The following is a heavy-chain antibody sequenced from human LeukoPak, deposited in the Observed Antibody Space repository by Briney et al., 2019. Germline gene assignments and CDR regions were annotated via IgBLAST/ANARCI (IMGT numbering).Heavy chain of an antibody. Sequence: GRSLRLSCAASGFTFSSYAMHWVRQAPGKGLEWVAVISYDGSNKYYADSVKGRFTISRDNSKNTLYLQMNSLRAEDTAVYYCARGNYYDSSGYTTGDWFDPWGQGTLVTVSS. D-gene: IGHD3-22*01. V-gene: IGHV3-30-3*01. CDR3: ARGNYYDSSGYTTGDWFDP. CDR1: GFTFSSYA. J-gene: IGHJ5*02. CDR2: ISYDGSNK.